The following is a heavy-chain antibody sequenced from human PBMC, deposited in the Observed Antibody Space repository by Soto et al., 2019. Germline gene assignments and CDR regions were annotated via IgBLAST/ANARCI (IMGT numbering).Heavy chain of an antibody. CDR1: GGSISSGGYS. CDR3: ARGWGSSSPIFDY. Sequence: QLQLQESGSGLVKPSQTLSLTCAVSGGSISSGGYSWSWIRQPPGKGLEWIGYIYHSGSTYYNPSLKSRVTISVDRSNNRFSPKLSSVTAADTAGYYCARGWGSSSPIFDYWGQGTLVTVSS. V-gene: IGHV4-30-2*01. CDR2: IYHSGST. D-gene: IGHD6-6*01. J-gene: IGHJ4*02.